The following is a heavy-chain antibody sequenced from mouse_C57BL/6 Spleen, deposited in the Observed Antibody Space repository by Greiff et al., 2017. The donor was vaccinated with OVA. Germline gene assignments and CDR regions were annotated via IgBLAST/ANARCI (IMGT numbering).Heavy chain of an antibody. D-gene: IGHD2-1*01. Sequence: QVQLKESGPELVKPGASVKISCKASGYSFTSYYIHWVKQRPGQGLEWIGWIYPGSGNTKYNEKFKGKATLTADTSSSTAYMQLSSLTSEDSAVYYCARGTAIWYLCAYWGQGTLVTVSA. CDR1: GYSFTSYY. J-gene: IGHJ3*01. V-gene: IGHV1-66*01. CDR3: ARGTAIWYLCAY. CDR2: IYPGSGNT.